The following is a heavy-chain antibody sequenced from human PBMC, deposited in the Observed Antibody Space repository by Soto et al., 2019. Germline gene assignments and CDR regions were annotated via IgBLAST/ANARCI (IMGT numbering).Heavy chain of an antibody. V-gene: IGHV4-28*03. J-gene: IGHJ3*01. CDR2: IYYSGTT. Sequence: GKGLEWIGYIYYSGTTYYNPSLKSRVTMSVDTSKNQYSQKLTSVVAADTAVYYCARDSFYPHYYDSSGLPVWG. D-gene: IGHD3-22*01. CDR3: ARDSFYPHYYDSSGLPV.